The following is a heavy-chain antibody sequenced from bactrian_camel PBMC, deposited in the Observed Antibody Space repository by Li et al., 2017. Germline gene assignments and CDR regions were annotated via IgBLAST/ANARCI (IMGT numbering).Heavy chain of an antibody. D-gene: IGHD6*01. V-gene: IGHV3S40*01. J-gene: IGHJ6*01. CDR3: SAVDFDESPPGGACTAQEAVFFGR. Sequence: VQLVEFGGGLVQPGGSLRLSCAASGVTLSSRDMSWVRQAPGKGLEWVSAINVAGSTYYVDSVKGRFTISRDSSKNTVYLQMNSLSPEDTAKYYCSAVDFDESPPGGACTAQEAVFFGRWGQGTQVTVS. CDR2: INVAGST. CDR1: GVTLSSRD.